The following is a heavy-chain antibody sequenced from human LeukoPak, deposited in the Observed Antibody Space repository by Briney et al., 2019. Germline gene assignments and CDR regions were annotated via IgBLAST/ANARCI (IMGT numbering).Heavy chain of an antibody. V-gene: IGHV3-74*01. CDR1: ALSFNNPW. CDR2: INPEETTI. D-gene: IGHD3-10*01. CDR3: TGDPFGARDC. J-gene: IGHJ4*02. Sequence: GESLRLSCEPSALSFNNPWMHWVRQPQGKGLVCVSRINPEETTISYADSVKGRFTISRDNARNTLYLQMNSLRAEDTAVSFCTGDPFGARDCWGQGTLVTVSS.